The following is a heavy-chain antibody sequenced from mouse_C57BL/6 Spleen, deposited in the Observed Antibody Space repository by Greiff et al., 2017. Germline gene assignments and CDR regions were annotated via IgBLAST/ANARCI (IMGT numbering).Heavy chain of an antibody. J-gene: IGHJ2*01. CDR2: IHPHSGST. D-gene: IGHD3-2*02. Sequence: QVQLQQPGAELVKPGASVKLSCKASGYTFTSYWMHWVKQRPGQGLEWIGMIHPHSGSTNYNEKFKSKATLTVDKSSSTAYMQLSSLTSEDSAVYYCARCETAQATWYFDYWGQGTTLTVSS. CDR3: ARCETAQATWYFDY. V-gene: IGHV1-64*01. CDR1: GYTFTSYW.